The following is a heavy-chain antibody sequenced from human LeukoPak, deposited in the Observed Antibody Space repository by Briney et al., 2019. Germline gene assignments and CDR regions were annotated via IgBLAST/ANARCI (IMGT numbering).Heavy chain of an antibody. D-gene: IGHD3-9*01. CDR3: AKVFYDILTGYYFDY. J-gene: IGHJ4*02. CDR1: GFTFSDYN. CDR2: ISRSGSTK. V-gene: IGHV3-11*04. Sequence: GGALRLSSAASGFTFSDYNMRWIRQAPGKGLEWVSSISRSGSTKYYADSVKGRFTISRDNAKNSLFLQMNSLRAEDTAVYYCAKVFYDILTGYYFDYWGQGTLVTVSS.